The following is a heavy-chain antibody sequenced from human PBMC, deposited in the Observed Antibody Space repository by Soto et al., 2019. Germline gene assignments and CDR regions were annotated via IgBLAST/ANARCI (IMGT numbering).Heavy chain of an antibody. Sequence: QVQLQQWGAGLLKPSETLSLTCAVYGGSISGYYWSWIRKPPGKGLEWNGEINHSGSTNYNPSLKSRVTISVDTSMNQFSLKLSSVTAADTAVDYCARGGLEWLLFRSWFDPWGQGTLVTVSS. CDR1: GGSISGYY. J-gene: IGHJ5*02. D-gene: IGHD3-3*01. CDR3: ARGGLEWLLFRSWFDP. CDR2: INHSGST. V-gene: IGHV4-34*01.